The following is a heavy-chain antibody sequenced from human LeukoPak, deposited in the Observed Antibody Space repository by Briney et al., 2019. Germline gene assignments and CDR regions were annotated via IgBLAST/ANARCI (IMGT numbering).Heavy chain of an antibody. D-gene: IGHD6-13*01. Sequence: ASVKVSCKVSGHTLTELSMHWVRQAPGKGLEWMGGFDPEDGETIYAQKFQGRVTMTEDTSTDTAYMELSSLRSEDTAVYYCATSRQQLVTFDYWGQGTLVTVSS. CDR3: ATSRQQLVTFDY. CDR2: FDPEDGET. V-gene: IGHV1-24*01. J-gene: IGHJ4*02. CDR1: GHTLTELS.